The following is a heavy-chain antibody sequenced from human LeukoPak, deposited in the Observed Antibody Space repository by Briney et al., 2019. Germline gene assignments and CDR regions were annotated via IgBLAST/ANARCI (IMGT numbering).Heavy chain of an antibody. CDR3: AKTAYYYDSSGYPADY. CDR2: ISYDGSNK. Sequence: GGSLRLSCAASGFTFSSYGMHWVRQAPGKGLEWVAVISYDGSNKYYADSEKGRFTISRDNSKNTLYLQMNSLRAEDTAVYYCAKTAYYYDSSGYPADYWGQGTLVTVSS. CDR1: GFTFSSYG. V-gene: IGHV3-30*18. D-gene: IGHD3-22*01. J-gene: IGHJ4*02.